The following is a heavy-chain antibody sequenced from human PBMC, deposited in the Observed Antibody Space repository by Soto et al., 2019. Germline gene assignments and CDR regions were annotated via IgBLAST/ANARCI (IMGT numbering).Heavy chain of an antibody. CDR3: TRGGCPGGDDCSAAVFET. CDR2: MSNDGSST. CDR1: GFTFSNYW. J-gene: IGHJ3*02. Sequence: EVQLVESGGGLVQPGGSLRLTCAASGFTFSNYWMHWVRQAPEKGLVWVSRMSNDGSSTNYADSVKGRFTISRDNAKNTLFLQMNSLRDEDTAVYYCTRGGCPGGDDCSAAVFETWGQGTAVTVSS. V-gene: IGHV3-74*01. D-gene: IGHD2-21*02.